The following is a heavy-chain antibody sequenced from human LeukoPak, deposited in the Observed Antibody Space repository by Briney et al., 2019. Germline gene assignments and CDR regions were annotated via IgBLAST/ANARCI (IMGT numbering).Heavy chain of an antibody. Sequence: SVKVSCKASGFTFTSSAVQWVRQARGQRLEWIGWIVVGSGNTNYAQKFQERVTITRDMSTSTAYMELSSPRSEDTAVYYCAARSSYSSGWNFDYWGQGTLVTVSS. V-gene: IGHV1-58*01. CDR3: AARSSYSSGWNFDY. J-gene: IGHJ4*02. CDR2: IVVGSGNT. D-gene: IGHD6-19*01. CDR1: GFTFTSSA.